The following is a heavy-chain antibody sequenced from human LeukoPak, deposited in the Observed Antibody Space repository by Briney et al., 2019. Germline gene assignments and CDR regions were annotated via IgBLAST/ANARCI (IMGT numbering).Heavy chain of an antibody. CDR3: ARAPSDHCDS. CDR1: GGSVSSSSYY. V-gene: IGHV4-61*01. J-gene: IGHJ4*02. D-gene: IGHD1-26*01. Sequence: PSETLSLTCTVSGGSVSSSSYYWSWIRQPPGKGLEWIGYIYYSGSTNYNPSLKSRVAISVDMSKNQFSLKLSSVTAADTAVYYCARAPSDHCDSWGQGILVTVSS. CDR2: IYYSGST.